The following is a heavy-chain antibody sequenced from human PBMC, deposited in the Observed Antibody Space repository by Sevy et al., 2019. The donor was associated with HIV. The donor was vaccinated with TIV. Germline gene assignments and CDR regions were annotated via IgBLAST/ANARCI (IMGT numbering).Heavy chain of an antibody. CDR1: GFTFSNYA. CDR2: INNGGST. CDR3: ASGDTTMITDLDY. J-gene: IGHJ4*02. V-gene: IGHV3-23*01. Sequence: GGSLRLSCGASGFTFSNYAMSWVRQAPGKGPEWVSGINNGGSTYYADSEKGRFTISRDNSKKMVFLQMNSLRAEDTAVYYCASGDTTMITDLDYWGQGALVTVSS. D-gene: IGHD5-18*01.